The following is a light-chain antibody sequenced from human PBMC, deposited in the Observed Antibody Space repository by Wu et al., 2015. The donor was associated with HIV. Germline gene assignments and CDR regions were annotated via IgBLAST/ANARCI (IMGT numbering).Light chain of an antibody. CDR2: GAS. J-gene: IGKJ1*01. V-gene: IGKV3-15*01. Sequence: EIVMTQSPATLSVSPGERATLSCRASQSVSGNLAWYQQKPGQAPRLLIYGASTRATGIPARFSGSGSGTDFTLTISSLEPEDFAVYYCQQRKSWPRTFGQGTKVEIK. CDR3: QQRKSWPRT. CDR1: QSVSGN.